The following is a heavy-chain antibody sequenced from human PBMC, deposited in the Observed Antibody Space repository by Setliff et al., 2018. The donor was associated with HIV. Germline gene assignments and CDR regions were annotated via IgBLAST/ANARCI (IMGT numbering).Heavy chain of an antibody. J-gene: IGHJ4*02. V-gene: IGHV4-31*03. CDR2: IYYSGST. Sequence: PSETLSLTCTVSGDSIGFSGYFWSWIRQHPGKGLEWIGYIYYSGSTFYNPSLKSRVTMSVDTSKNQFSLKLSSVTAADTAVYYCARAHPSGGFDYWGQGTLVTVSS. CDR1: GDSIGFSGYF. CDR3: ARAHPSGGFDY. D-gene: IGHD3-10*01.